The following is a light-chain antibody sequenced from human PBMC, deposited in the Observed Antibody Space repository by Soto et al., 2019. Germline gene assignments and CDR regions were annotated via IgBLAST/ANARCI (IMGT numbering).Light chain of an antibody. Sequence: DIQLTQSPSFLSASVGDRVTITCRTSQDISSYLAWYQQKTGKAPQLLIPAASTLQSGVPSRFSGSGSGTEFTLTISSLQPEDFATYYCQQLRSYPLSFGGGTKVEI. V-gene: IGKV1-9*01. J-gene: IGKJ4*01. CDR3: QQLRSYPLS. CDR1: QDISSY. CDR2: AAS.